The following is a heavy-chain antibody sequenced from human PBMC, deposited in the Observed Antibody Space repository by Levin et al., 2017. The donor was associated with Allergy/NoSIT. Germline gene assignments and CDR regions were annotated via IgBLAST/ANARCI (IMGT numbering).Heavy chain of an antibody. CDR3: ASPEYSGYDLPAFDI. J-gene: IGHJ3*02. D-gene: IGHD5-12*01. V-gene: IGHV3-53*01. Sequence: GGSLRLSCAASGFTVSSNYMSWVRQAPGKGLEWVSVIYSGGSTYYADSVKGRFTISRDNSKNTLYLQMNSLRAEDTAVYYCASPEYSGYDLPAFDIWGQGTMVTVSS. CDR1: GFTVSSNY. CDR2: IYSGGST.